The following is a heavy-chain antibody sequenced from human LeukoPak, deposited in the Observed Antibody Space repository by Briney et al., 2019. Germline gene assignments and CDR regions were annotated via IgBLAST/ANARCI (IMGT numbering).Heavy chain of an antibody. CDR1: GYTFTSYG. D-gene: IGHD3-22*01. CDR2: FDPEDGET. Sequence: ASVKVSCKASGYTFTSYGISWVRQAPGKGLEWMGGFDPEDGETIYAQKFQGRVTMTEDTSTDTAYMELSSLRSEDTAVYYCATARRYDSSGYQIVYFDYWGQGTLVTVSS. CDR3: ATARRYDSSGYQIVYFDY. J-gene: IGHJ4*02. V-gene: IGHV1-24*01.